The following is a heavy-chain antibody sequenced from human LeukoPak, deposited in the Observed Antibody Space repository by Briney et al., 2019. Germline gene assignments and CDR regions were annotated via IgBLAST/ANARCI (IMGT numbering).Heavy chain of an antibody. CDR3: AKLTIEGNSVLAP. CDR1: GFTLTNYA. Sequence: GGTLRLSCAASGFTLTNYAMSWVRQAPGKGLEWVSTICTSGDNTYYADSVKGRLTISRDTSKNTLYLQMNSLRADDTAVYYCAKLTIEGNSVLAPWGQGTLVTVFS. V-gene: IGHV3-23*01. J-gene: IGHJ5*02. D-gene: IGHD6-13*01. CDR2: ICTSGDNT.